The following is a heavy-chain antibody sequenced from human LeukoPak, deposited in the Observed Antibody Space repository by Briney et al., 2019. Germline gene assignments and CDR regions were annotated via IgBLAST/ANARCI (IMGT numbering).Heavy chain of an antibody. CDR2: VNTDGSST. D-gene: IGHD3-9*01. J-gene: IGHJ4*02. CDR3: ARDILTGYFN. CDR1: GFTFSSYW. Sequence: GGSLRLSCAASGFTFSSYWMHWVRQAPREGLVWVSRVNTDGSSTSYADSVKGRFTISRDNAKNTLYLQMNNLRAEDTAVYYCARDILTGYFNWGQGTLVTVSS. V-gene: IGHV3-74*01.